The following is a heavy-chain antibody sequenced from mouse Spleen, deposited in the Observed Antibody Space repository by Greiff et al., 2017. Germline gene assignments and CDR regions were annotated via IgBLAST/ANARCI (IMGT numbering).Heavy chain of an antibody. CDR1: GYSITSGYY. CDR3: ASVYGYGWYFDV. V-gene: IGHV3-6*01. D-gene: IGHD2-2*01. Sequence: VQLQQSGPGLVKPSQSLSLTCSVTGYSITSGYYWNWIRQFPGNKLEWMGYISYDGSNNYNPSLKNRISITRDTSKNQFFLKLNSVTTEDIATYYCASVYGYGWYFDVWGAGTTVTVSS. CDR2: ISYDGSN. J-gene: IGHJ1*01.